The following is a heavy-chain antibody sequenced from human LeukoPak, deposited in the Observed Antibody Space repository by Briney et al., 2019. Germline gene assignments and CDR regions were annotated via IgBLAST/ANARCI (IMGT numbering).Heavy chain of an antibody. Sequence: GGSLRLSCAASGFTFSSYGMHWVRQAPGKGLEWVAVIWYDGRNKYYADSVKGRFTISRDNSKNTLYLQMNSLRAEDTAVYYCAREGLHPPGNWFDPWGQGTLVTVSS. CDR2: IWYDGRNK. CDR1: GFTFSSYG. V-gene: IGHV3-33*01. D-gene: IGHD3-16*01. J-gene: IGHJ5*02. CDR3: AREGLHPPGNWFDP.